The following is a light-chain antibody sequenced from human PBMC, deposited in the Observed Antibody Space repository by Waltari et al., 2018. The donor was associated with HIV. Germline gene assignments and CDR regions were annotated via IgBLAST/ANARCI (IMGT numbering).Light chain of an antibody. J-gene: IGKJ5*01. CDR1: QSVSSY. V-gene: IGKV3-11*01. CDR2: DAS. CDR3: QQRSNWPIT. Sequence: DIVLTQSPATLSLSPGEIATLSCRASQSVSSYLAWYQQKPGQAPRLLIYDASNRATGIPARFSGSGSGTDFTLTISSLEPEDFAVYYCQQRSNWPITFGQGTRLEIK.